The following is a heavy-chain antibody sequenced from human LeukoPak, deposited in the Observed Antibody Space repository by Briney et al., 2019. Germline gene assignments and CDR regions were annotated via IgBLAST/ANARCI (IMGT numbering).Heavy chain of an antibody. V-gene: IGHV3-53*01. Sequence: GGSLRLSCAASGFTVSSNYMSWVRQAPGKGLEWVSVIYSGGSTYYADSVKGRFTISRDNSKNTLYLQMNSLRAEDTAVHYYASRRKSFYGMDVWGQGTTVTVSS. J-gene: IGHJ6*02. CDR2: IYSGGST. CDR3: ASRRKSFYGMDV. CDR1: GFTVSSNY. D-gene: IGHD1-26*01.